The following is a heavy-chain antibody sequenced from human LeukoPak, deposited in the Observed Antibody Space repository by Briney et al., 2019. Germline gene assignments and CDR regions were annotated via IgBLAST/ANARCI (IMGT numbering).Heavy chain of an antibody. J-gene: IGHJ4*02. Sequence: SETLSLTCTVSGGSISSSSYYWGWIRQPRGKGLEWIGSIYYSGSTCYNPSLKSRVTISVDTSKNQFSLKLSSVTAADTAVYYCARELVGATGYWGQGTLVTVSS. CDR2: IYYSGST. D-gene: IGHD1-26*01. V-gene: IGHV4-39*07. CDR1: GGSISSSSYY. CDR3: ARELVGATGY.